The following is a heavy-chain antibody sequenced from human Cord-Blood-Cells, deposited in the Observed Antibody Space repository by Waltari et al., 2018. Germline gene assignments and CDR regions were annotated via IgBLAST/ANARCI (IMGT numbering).Heavy chain of an antibody. CDR3: AKSSSSSFDY. CDR1: GFTFSSYS. V-gene: IGHV3-21*01. Sequence: EVQLVESGGGLVKAGGSLRLYCAATGFTFSSYSMTRVRQAPGKGPEWVSSISSSSSYIYYADSVKGRFTISRDNAKNSLYLQMNSLRAEDTAVYYCAKSSSSSFDYWGQGTLVTVSS. D-gene: IGHD6-6*01. J-gene: IGHJ4*02. CDR2: ISSSSSYI.